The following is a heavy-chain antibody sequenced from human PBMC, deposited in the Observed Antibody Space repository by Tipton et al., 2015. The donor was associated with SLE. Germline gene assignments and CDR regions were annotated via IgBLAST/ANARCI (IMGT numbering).Heavy chain of an antibody. J-gene: IGHJ6*03. CDR3: ARVNLKYCSGGSCYYYYYRDV. CDR1: GDSVSSNSAA. CDR2: TYYRSKWYN. V-gene: IGHV6-1*01. Sequence: GLVKPSQTLSLTCAISGDSVSSNSAAWNWIRQSPSRGLEWLGRTYYRSKWYNDYAVSVKSRITINPDTSKNQFSLQLNSVTPEDTAVYYCARVNLKYCSGGSCYYYYYRDVWGKGTTVTVSS. D-gene: IGHD2-15*01.